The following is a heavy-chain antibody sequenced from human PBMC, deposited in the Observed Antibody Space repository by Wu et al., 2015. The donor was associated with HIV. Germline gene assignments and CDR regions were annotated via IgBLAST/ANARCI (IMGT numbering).Heavy chain of an antibody. D-gene: IGHD3-22*01. J-gene: IGHJ4*02. CDR1: GYTFTSYY. CDR3: ARDDSYDSSGYYHLPFDY. Sequence: QVQLVQSGAEVKKPGASVKVSCKASGYTFTSYYMHWVRQAPGQGLEWMGIINPSGGSTSYAQKFQGRVTMTRDTSTSTVYMELSSLRSEDTAVYYCARDDSYDSSGYYHLPFDYWGQGTLVTVSS. CDR2: INPSGGST. V-gene: IGHV1-46*01.